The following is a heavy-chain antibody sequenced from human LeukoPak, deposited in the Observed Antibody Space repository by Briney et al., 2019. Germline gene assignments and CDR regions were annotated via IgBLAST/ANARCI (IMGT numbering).Heavy chain of an antibody. V-gene: IGHV3-53*01. CDR3: AREIGQLGGAFDI. CDR2: IYGGHTA. CDR1: GFTVSTVY. D-gene: IGHD7-27*01. J-gene: IGHJ3*02. Sequence: GGSLRLSCAASGFTVSTVYMTWVRQAPGKGLEWVSVIYGGHTAYYADSVKDRFTISRDNPKNTLNLQMNSLRAEDTAVYYCAREIGQLGGAFDIWRQGTMVTVSS.